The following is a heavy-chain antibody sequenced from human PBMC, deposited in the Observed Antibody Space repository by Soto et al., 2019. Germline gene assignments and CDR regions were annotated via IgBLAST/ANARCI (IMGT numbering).Heavy chain of an antibody. D-gene: IGHD1-26*01. CDR3: ARVGATAEFDH. CDR1: GGSINTYY. V-gene: IGHV4-59*01. Sequence: PSETLSLTCTVSGGSINTYYWSWIRQPPGKRLQWIGYMSFVGRTDYNPSLKSRVTISGDTSKNQFSLNLTSVTAADTAVYFCARVGATAEFDHWGRGSLVTVSS. J-gene: IGHJ4*02. CDR2: MSFVGRT.